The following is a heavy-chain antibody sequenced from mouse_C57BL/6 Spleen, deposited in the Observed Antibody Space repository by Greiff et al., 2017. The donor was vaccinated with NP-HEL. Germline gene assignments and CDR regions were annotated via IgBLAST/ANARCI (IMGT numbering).Heavy chain of an antibody. CDR1: GYTFTSYW. CDR2: INPSNGGT. V-gene: IGHV1-53*01. D-gene: IGHD2-2*01. J-gene: IGHJ2*01. CDR3: ARNIYYGYDDFDY. Sequence: QVQLQQSGTELVKPGASVKLSCKASGYTFTSYWMHWVKQRPGQGLEWIGNINPSNGGTNYNEKFKSKATLTVDKSSSTAYMQLSSLTSEDSAVYYCARNIYYGYDDFDYWGQGTTLTVSS.